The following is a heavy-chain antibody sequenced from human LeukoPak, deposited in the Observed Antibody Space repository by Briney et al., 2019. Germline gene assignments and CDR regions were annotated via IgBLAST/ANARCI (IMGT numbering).Heavy chain of an antibody. D-gene: IGHD3-9*01. CDR1: GFTFDDYA. CDR2: ISWNSGSL. J-gene: IGHJ4*02. CDR3: ARAFYYDILTGYWDYFDY. Sequence: PGRSLRLSCAASGFTFDDYAMHWVRQAPGKGLEWVSGISWNSGSLGYADSVKGRFTISRDNAKTSLYLQMNSLGAEDTALYYCARAFYYDILTGYWDYFDYWGQGTLVTVSS. V-gene: IGHV3-9*01.